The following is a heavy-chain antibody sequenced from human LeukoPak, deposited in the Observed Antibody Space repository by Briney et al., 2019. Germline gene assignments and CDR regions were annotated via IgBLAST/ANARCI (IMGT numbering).Heavy chain of an antibody. Sequence: ASVKVSCKASGYTFTSYGISWVRQAPGQGLEWMGWISAYNGNTNYAQKLQGRVTMTTDTSTSTAYMELRSLRSEDTAVYYCAREEYFWSGSVYYYYGMDVWGQGTTVTVSS. D-gene: IGHD3-3*01. V-gene: IGHV1-18*01. CDR2: ISAYNGNT. CDR3: AREEYFWSGSVYYYYGMDV. J-gene: IGHJ6*02. CDR1: GYTFTSYG.